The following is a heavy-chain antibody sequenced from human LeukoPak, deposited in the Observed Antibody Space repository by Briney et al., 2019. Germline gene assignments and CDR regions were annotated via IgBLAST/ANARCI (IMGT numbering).Heavy chain of an antibody. D-gene: IGHD6-19*01. J-gene: IGHJ4*02. Sequence: GGSLRLSCAASGFTFSSYAMSWVRQAPGKGLEWVSAISGSGGSTYYADSVKGRFTISRDNSKNTLYLQMNSLRAEDTAVYYCAKARHHPWLVRGRGFDYWGQGTLVTVSS. CDR1: GFTFSSYA. CDR3: AKARHHPWLVRGRGFDY. V-gene: IGHV3-23*01. CDR2: ISGSGGST.